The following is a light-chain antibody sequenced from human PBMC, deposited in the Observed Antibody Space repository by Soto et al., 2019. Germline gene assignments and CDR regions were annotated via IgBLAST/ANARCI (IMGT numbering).Light chain of an antibody. CDR1: QTVSGSY. CDR3: QQYNTWPFT. CDR2: GEF. J-gene: IGKJ3*01. V-gene: IGKV3-20*01. Sequence: IVLTQSPATLSLSPGERATLSCRASQTVSGSYLAWYQHKPGQAPRLLIYGEFSRATGIPDRFSGSGSGTDFTLTISRLEPEDFEVYYCQQYNTWPFTFGPGTKVDIK.